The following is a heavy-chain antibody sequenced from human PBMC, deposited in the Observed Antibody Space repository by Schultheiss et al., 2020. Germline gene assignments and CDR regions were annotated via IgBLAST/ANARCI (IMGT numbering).Heavy chain of an antibody. D-gene: IGHD5-18*01. Sequence: SCAASGFTFHNNAMSWVRQAPGKGLEWVSGISGSGSSTYYSDSVKGRFTISRDNSKNTLYLQMNSLRAEDTAVYYCARARGYSYDLDYWGQGTLVTVSS. CDR2: ISGSGSST. V-gene: IGHV3-23*01. CDR3: ARARGYSYDLDY. J-gene: IGHJ4*02. CDR1: GFTFHNNA.